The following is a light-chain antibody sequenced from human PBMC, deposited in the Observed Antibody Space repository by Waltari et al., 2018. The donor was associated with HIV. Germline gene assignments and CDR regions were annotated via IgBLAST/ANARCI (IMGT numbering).Light chain of an antibody. CDR3: QQYYSFPVT. CDR2: WAS. J-gene: IGKJ4*01. CDR1: QSALYTSDNKNN. Sequence: IAMTQSPDSLAVSLGERATIKCKSRQSALYTSDNKNNVAWYQQKPGQPPKLLIYWASTRESGVPDRFSGSGSGTDFTLTISNLQAEDVAVYYCQQYYSFPVTFGGGTRVELK. V-gene: IGKV4-1*01.